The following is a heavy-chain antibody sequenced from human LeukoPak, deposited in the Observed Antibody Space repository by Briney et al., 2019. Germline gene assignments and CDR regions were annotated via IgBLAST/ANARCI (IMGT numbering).Heavy chain of an antibody. CDR3: ARIGLSGYLYYFDY. CDR2: MNPNSGNT. J-gene: IGHJ4*02. CDR1: GYTFTSYD. D-gene: IGHD3-3*01. Sequence: ASVKVSCKASGYTFTSYDINWVRQATGQGLEWMGWMNPNSGNTGYAQKFQGRVTITRNTSISTAYMELSILRSEDTAVYYCARIGLSGYLYYFDYWGQGTLVTVSS. V-gene: IGHV1-8*03.